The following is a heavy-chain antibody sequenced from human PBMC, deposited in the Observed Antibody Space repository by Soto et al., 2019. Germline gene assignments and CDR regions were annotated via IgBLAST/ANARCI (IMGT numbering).Heavy chain of an antibody. V-gene: IGHV3-11*01. CDR3: ESHKNRHWSFDY. Sequence: QVQLVESGGGLVKPGGSLRLSCAASGFTFTDYYMTWIRQAPGKGLEWVSYISKSGSTIYYADSVRGRFTISRDNAKNSLYLQMNSLRVEDTAVYYCESHKNRHWSFDYWGQGSLVTVSS. CDR1: GFTFTDYY. D-gene: IGHD1-1*01. J-gene: IGHJ4*02. CDR2: ISKSGSTI.